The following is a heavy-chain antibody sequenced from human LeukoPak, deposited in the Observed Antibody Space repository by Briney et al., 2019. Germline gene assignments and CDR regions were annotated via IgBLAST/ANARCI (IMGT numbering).Heavy chain of an antibody. V-gene: IGHV1-69*05. D-gene: IGHD3-22*01. CDR3: ARDALPRYYDSSGYLNWFDP. Sequence: SMKVSCKASGGTFSSYAISWVRQAPGQGLEWMGGIIPIFGTANYAQKFQGRVTITTDESTSTAYMELSSLRSEDTAVYYCARDALPRYYDSSGYLNWFDPWGQGTLVTVSS. J-gene: IGHJ5*02. CDR1: GGTFSSYA. CDR2: IIPIFGTA.